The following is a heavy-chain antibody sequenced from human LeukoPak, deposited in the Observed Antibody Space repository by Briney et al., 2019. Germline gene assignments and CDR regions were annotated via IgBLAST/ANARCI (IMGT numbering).Heavy chain of an antibody. V-gene: IGHV4-34*01. CDR3: ARARLAERKAAAGPGWFDP. J-gene: IGHJ5*02. CDR2: VNHSGST. Sequence: SETLSLTCAVYGGSFSGYYWSWIRQPPGKGLEWIGEVNHSGSTNYNPSLESRVTISVDTSKNQFSLKLSSVTAADTAVYYCARARLAERKAAAGPGWFDPWGQGTLVTVSS. D-gene: IGHD6-13*01. CDR1: GGSFSGYY.